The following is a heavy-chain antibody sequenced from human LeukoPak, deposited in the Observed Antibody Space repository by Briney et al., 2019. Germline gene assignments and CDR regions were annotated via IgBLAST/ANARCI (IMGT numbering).Heavy chain of an antibody. CDR2: VFHSGTT. J-gene: IGHJ3*02. CDR3: ARRMATVTDAFDI. V-gene: IGHV4-59*08. Sequence: SETLSLTCNVSGDSLTSHFWSWIRQTPGKGLEWIGYVFHSGTTNYSPYLKSRVTISLDTSKKQFHLRLASVTAADTAVYYCARRMATVTDAFDIWGRGTMVSVSS. D-gene: IGHD5-24*01. CDR1: GDSLTSHF.